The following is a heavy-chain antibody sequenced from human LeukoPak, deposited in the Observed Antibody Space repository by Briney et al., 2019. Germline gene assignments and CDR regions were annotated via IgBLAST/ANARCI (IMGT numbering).Heavy chain of an antibody. V-gene: IGHV1-8*02. CDR1: GCTFTSYD. D-gene: IGHD3-10*01. CDR2: MSPKSGKT. CDR3: ARTPPGGLIDY. Sequence: GASVKVSCKAAGCTFTSYDINWVRQASGQGLEWMGWMSPKSGKTGYAQKFQGRVTITRDTSISTAYMELSSLTSEDTAVYYCARTPPGGLIDYWGQGTLVTVSS. J-gene: IGHJ4*02.